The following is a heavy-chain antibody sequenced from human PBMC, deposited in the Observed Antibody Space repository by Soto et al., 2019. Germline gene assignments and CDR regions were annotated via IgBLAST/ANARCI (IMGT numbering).Heavy chain of an antibody. V-gene: IGHV1-69*04. J-gene: IGHJ6*02. CDR1: GGTFSSYT. Sequence: GASVKVSCKASGGTFSSYTISWVRQAPGQGLEWMGRIIPILGIANYAQKFQGRVTITADESTSTAYMELSSLRSEDTAVYYCARDSIVVVVAATPVDYYYGMDVWGQGTTVTVSS. D-gene: IGHD2-15*01. CDR3: ARDSIVVVVAATPVDYYYGMDV. CDR2: IIPILGIA.